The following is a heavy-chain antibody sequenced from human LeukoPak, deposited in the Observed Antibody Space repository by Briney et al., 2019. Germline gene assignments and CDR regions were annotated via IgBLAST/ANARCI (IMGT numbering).Heavy chain of an antibody. J-gene: IGHJ2*01. V-gene: IGHV3-66*01. CDR1: GFTVSSNY. D-gene: IGHD3-22*01. CDR3: AKVGIRISLIVVVFTTADDWYFDL. Sequence: GGSLRLSCAASGFTVSSNYMSWVRQAPGKGLEWVSVIYSGDSTYYADSVKGRFTISRDNSKNTLYLQMDSLRAEDTAVYYCAKVGIRISLIVVVFTTADDWYFDLWGRGTLVTVSS. CDR2: IYSGDST.